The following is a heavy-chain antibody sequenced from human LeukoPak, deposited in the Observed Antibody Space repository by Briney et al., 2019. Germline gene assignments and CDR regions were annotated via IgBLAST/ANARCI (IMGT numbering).Heavy chain of an antibody. V-gene: IGHV3-21*01. CDR2: ISSSSSYI. CDR3: ARENYHDSSGLK. D-gene: IGHD3-22*01. J-gene: IGHJ4*02. CDR1: GFTFSTYS. Sequence: GGSLRLSCVDSGFTFSTYSMNWVRQAPGKGLEWVSSISSSSSYIYYADSVKGRFTISRDNAKNSLYLQMNSLRAEDTAVYYCARENYHDSSGLKWGQGTLVTVSS.